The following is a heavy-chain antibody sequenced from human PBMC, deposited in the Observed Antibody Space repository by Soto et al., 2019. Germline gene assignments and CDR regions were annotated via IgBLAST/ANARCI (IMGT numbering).Heavy chain of an antibody. CDR1: GYTFTGYY. CDR2: INPNSGGT. D-gene: IGHD3-3*01. J-gene: IGHJ4*02. Sequence: GASVKVPCKASGYTFTGYYMHWLRQSPGQGLEWMGWINPNSGGTNYAQKFQGRVTMTRDTSISTAYMELSRLRSDDTAVYYCARALSVLSGMYYAFWNGYSRVFDYWGQGTLVTVSS. CDR3: ARALSVLSGMYYAFWNGYSRVFDY. V-gene: IGHV1-2*02.